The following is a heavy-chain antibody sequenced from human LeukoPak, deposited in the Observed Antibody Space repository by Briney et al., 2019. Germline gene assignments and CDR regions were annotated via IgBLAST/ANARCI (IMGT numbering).Heavy chain of an antibody. CDR3: AKGSAKWELYDC. Sequence: GGSLRLSCAVSGFIFNKFAMSWVPQAPGKGLGWVSAIDGSGSHTFYTDSVKGRFTISRDNSRNILYLQMNSLRAEDTAVYYCAKGSAKWELYDCWGQGTLVTVSS. CDR2: IDGSGSHT. V-gene: IGHV3-23*05. CDR1: GFIFNKFA. J-gene: IGHJ4*02. D-gene: IGHD4-23*01.